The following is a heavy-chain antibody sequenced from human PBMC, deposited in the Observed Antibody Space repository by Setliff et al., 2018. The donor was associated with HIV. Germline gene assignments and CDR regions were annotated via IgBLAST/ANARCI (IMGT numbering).Heavy chain of an antibody. CDR2: IQYGDIS. D-gene: IGHD3-22*01. J-gene: IGHJ3*01. Sequence: NPSETLSLTCTVSGGSISNYYWTWIRQPPGKGPEWIASIQYGDISHFNPSLQSRVTISVDTSTKKFSLYLTSVNETDTAVYYCARSGYTSGFYWVFGAFGVWGQEKMVTVSS. CDR3: ARSGYTSGFYWVFGAFGV. CDR1: GGSISNYY. V-gene: IGHV4-59*01.